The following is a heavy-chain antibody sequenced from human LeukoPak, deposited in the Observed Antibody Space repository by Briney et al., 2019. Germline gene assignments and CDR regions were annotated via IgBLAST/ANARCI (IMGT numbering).Heavy chain of an antibody. CDR2: IYYSGST. CDR3: ARQEDSSGWYGIVDY. D-gene: IGHD6-19*01. Sequence: SETLSLTCTVSGGSINSRSYYWGWIRQPPGKGLEWIGSIYYSGSTYYNPSLKSRGTMSVDTSKNQFSLKLSSVTAADTAVYYCARQEDSSGWYGIVDYWGQGTLVTVSS. CDR1: GGSINSRSYY. V-gene: IGHV4-39*01. J-gene: IGHJ4*02.